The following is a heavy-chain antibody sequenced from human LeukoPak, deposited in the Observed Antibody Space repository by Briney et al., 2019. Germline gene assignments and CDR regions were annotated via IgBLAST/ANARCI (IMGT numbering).Heavy chain of an antibody. CDR2: INPSGGST. CDR3: ARGGGVEMATILGDY. D-gene: IGHD5-24*01. J-gene: IGHJ4*02. Sequence: GASVKVSCKASGYTFTGYYMHWVRRAPGQGLEWMGIINPSGGSTNYAQKFQGRVTMTRDTSTSTVYMELSSLRSEDTAVYYCARGGGVEMATILGDYWGQGTLVTVSS. V-gene: IGHV1-46*01. CDR1: GYTFTGYY.